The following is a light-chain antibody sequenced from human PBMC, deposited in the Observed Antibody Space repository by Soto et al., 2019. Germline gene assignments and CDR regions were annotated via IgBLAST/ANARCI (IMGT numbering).Light chain of an antibody. J-gene: IGKJ1*01. CDR1: QGIESD. Sequence: IQMTQSPSSLSASVGDRVTITCRASQGIESDLSWYQQRPGKAPKLLIYAASNVHSGVPPRFSGSRSGTEFTLTISNLQPEDFASYYCLQDHDDSWTFGQGTKGDI. CDR3: LQDHDDSWT. CDR2: AAS. V-gene: IGKV1-6*01.